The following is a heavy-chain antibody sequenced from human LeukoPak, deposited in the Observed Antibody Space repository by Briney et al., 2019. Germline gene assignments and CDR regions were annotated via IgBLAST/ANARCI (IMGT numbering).Heavy chain of an antibody. CDR1: GGSISSSSYY. CDR2: IYYSGST. CDR3: ARHSFDGVVTAFDY. J-gene: IGHJ4*02. V-gene: IGHV4-39*01. Sequence: PSETLSLTCTVSGGSISSSSYYWGWIRQPPGKGLEWIGSIYYSGSTYYNPSLKSRVTISVDTSKNQFSLKLSSVTAADTAVYYCARHSFDGVVTAFDYWDQGTLVTVSS. D-gene: IGHD2-21*02.